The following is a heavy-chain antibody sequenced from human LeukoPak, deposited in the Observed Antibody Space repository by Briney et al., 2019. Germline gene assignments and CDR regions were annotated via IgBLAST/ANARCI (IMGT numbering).Heavy chain of an antibody. J-gene: IGHJ4*02. CDR2: IKQDGSEK. CDR1: GFTFSSYW. CDR3: ATSIVGATFDY. Sequence: GGSLRLSCAASGFTFSSYWMSWVRQAPGKGLEWVANIKQDGSEKYYVDSVKGRFTISRDNAKNSLYLQMNSLRAEDTAVYYCATSIVGATFDYWGQGTLVTVSS. D-gene: IGHD1-26*01. V-gene: IGHV3-7*01.